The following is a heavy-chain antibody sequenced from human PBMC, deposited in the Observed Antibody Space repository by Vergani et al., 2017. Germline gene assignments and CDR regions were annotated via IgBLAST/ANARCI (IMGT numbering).Heavy chain of an antibody. V-gene: IGHV3-30*01. CDR2: ISYDGSNK. Sequence: QVQLVESGGGVVQPGRSLRLSCAASGFTFSSYAMHWVRQAPGKGLEWVAVISYDGSNKYYADSVKGRFTISSDNSKNTLYLQMNSLRAEDTAVYYCARDFGADYGDHDAAFDPWGQGTLVTVSS. CDR3: ARDFGADYGDHDAAFDP. J-gene: IGHJ5*02. CDR1: GFTFSSYA. D-gene: IGHD4-17*01.